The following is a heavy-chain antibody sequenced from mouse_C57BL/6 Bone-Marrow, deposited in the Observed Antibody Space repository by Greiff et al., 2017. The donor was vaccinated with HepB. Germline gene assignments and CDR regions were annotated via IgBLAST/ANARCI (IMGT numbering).Heavy chain of an antibody. CDR1: GFNITDYY. CDR2: IDPENGDT. J-gene: IGHJ3*01. Sequence: EVQLQQSGAELVRPGASVKLSCTASGFNITDYYMHWVKQRPEQGLEWIGWIDPENGDTDYASKFQGKATITADTSSNTAYLQLSSLTSEDAAVYYCTNYCGSGAYWGQGTLVTVSA. CDR3: TNYCGSGAY. V-gene: IGHV14-4*01. D-gene: IGHD1-1*01.